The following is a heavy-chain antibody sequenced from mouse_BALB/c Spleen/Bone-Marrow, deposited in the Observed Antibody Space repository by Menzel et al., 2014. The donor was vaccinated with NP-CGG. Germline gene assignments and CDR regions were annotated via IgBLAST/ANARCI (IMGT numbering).Heavy chain of an antibody. Sequence: VQLQQSGGDLVKPGGSLKLSCAASGFTFSTYGMSWVRQTPDKKLEWVATISSGGSYTYYPDSVKGRFTISRDNAKNTLYLQMGSLKSEDTAMYYCARQGGYFDYWGQGTTLTVSS. CDR3: ARQGGYFDY. CDR2: ISSGGSYT. CDR1: GFTFSTYG. V-gene: IGHV5-6*01. J-gene: IGHJ2*01.